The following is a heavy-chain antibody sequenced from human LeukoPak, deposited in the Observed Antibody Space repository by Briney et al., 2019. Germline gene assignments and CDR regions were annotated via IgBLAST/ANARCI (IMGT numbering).Heavy chain of an antibody. Sequence: GESLKISCKGSGYSFTSYWIGWVRQMPGKGLEWMGIIYPGDSDTRYSPSFQGQVTISADKSISTAYLQWSSLKASDTAMYYCARVAYCSGGSCYYFDYRGQGTLVTVSS. D-gene: IGHD2-15*01. CDR3: ARVAYCSGGSCYYFDY. J-gene: IGHJ4*02. CDR2: IYPGDSDT. V-gene: IGHV5-51*01. CDR1: GYSFTSYW.